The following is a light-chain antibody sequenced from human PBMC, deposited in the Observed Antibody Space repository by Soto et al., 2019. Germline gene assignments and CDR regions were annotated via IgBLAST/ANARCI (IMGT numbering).Light chain of an antibody. V-gene: IGLV3-21*04. CDR2: YDS. Sequence: SYELTQPPSVSVAPEKTATITCGGDNIGINAVHWYQQKPGQAPLLVVYYDSDRPSGIPERFSGSTSGNTATLTINRVEAGDEADYYCQLWNSSSDQGVFGGGTKLTVL. CDR1: NIGINA. J-gene: IGLJ3*02. CDR3: QLWNSSSDQGV.